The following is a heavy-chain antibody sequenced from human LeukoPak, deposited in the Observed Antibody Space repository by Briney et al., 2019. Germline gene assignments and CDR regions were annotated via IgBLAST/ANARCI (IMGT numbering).Heavy chain of an antibody. V-gene: IGHV3-21*01. CDR3: ARESSYYYDSSGYYEGGDAFDI. D-gene: IGHD3-22*01. J-gene: IGHJ3*02. Sequence: GGSLRLSCAASGFTFSSYSMNWVRQAPGKGLEWVSSISSSSSYIYYADSVKGRFTISRDNAKNSLYLQMNSLRAEDTAVYYCARESSYYYDSSGYYEGGDAFDIWGQGTMVTVAS. CDR1: GFTFSSYS. CDR2: ISSSSSYI.